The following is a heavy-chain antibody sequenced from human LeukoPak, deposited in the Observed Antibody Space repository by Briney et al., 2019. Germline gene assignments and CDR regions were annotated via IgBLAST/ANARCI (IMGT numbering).Heavy chain of an antibody. CDR2: INHSGST. CDR3: ARDPGGSYPDDFQD. Sequence: PSQTLSPTCAVYAGSFSGYYWSWIRQPPGKGLEWIGEINHSGSTNYNPSLKSRVTISVYTSTNQFSLKRSSLSPADPPASYSARDPGGSYPDDFQDWGQGTLVSAS. D-gene: IGHD1-26*01. CDR1: AGSFSGYY. J-gene: IGHJ1*01. V-gene: IGHV4-34*01.